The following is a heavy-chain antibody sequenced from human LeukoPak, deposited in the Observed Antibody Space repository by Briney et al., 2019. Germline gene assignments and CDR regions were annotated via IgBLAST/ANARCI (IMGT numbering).Heavy chain of an antibody. CDR3: VKDRGVATNYFDY. D-gene: IGHD5-12*01. V-gene: IGHV3-9*01. Sequence: PGGSLRLSCAASGFNFDDYAMHWVRHAPGKGLEWVSGISWNSGSIGYADSVKGRFTTSRDNAKNSLYLQMNSLRAEDTALYYCVKDRGVATNYFDYWGQGTLVTVSS. J-gene: IGHJ4*02. CDR2: ISWNSGSI. CDR1: GFNFDDYA.